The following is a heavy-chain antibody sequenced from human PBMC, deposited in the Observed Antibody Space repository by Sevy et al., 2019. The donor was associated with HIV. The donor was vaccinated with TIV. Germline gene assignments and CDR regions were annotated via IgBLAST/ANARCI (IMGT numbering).Heavy chain of an antibody. V-gene: IGHV3-11*01. D-gene: IGHD1-26*01. J-gene: IGHJ6*02. CDR1: GFTFSDYY. CDR2: ISSSGSTI. Sequence: GGSLRLSCAASGFTFSDYYMSWIRQAPGKGLEWVSYISSSGSTIYQADSVKGRFTISRDNAKNSLYLQMNSLRAEDTAVYYCARDLSNVLVGATTSRNYYYGMDVWGQGTTVTVSS. CDR3: ARDLSNVLVGATTSRNYYYGMDV.